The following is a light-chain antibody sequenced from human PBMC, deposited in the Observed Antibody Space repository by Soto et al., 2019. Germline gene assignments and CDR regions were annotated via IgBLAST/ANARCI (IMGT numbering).Light chain of an antibody. Sequence: EIVLTQSPGTLSLSPGERATLSCRASQSVGSTYLAWYQHKPGQAPRLLIYGASSRATGIPDRFSGSGSGTDFTLTISRLEPEDFAVYYCTQYGSSPRITFGQGTRLEIK. J-gene: IGKJ5*01. V-gene: IGKV3-20*01. CDR2: GAS. CDR1: QSVGSTY. CDR3: TQYGSSPRIT.